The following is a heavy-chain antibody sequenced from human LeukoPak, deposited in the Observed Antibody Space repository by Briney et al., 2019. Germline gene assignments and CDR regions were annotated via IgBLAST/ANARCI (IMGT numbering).Heavy chain of an antibody. CDR1: GYTFTDYY. CDR2: INPNSGGT. V-gene: IGHV1-2*02. D-gene: IGHD5-24*01. CDR3: ARVAQSQRWLQFDY. J-gene: IGHJ4*02. Sequence: ASVKVSCKASGYTFTDYYLHWVRQAPGQGLEWMGWINPNSGGTNSALKFQGRVTMTRDTSISTAYMELSRLRSDDTAVYHCARVAQSQRWLQFDYWGQGTLVPVSS.